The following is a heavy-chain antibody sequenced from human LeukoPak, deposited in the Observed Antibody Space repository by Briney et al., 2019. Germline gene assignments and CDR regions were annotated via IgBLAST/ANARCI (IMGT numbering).Heavy chain of an antibody. CDR3: ASLSTHDYGDP. CDR1: GFTFSSSW. D-gene: IGHD4-17*01. J-gene: IGHJ4*02. V-gene: IGHV3-74*01. Sequence: PGGSLRLSCAASGFTFSSSWMHWVRQAPGKGLMWVSHINSGASTTTYADSVKGRFTISRDNAKNTLYLQMNSLRAEDTAVYYCASLSTHDYGDPWGQGTLVTVS. CDR2: INSGASTT.